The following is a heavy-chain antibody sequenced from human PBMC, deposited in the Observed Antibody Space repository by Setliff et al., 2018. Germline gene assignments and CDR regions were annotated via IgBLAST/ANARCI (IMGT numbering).Heavy chain of an antibody. Sequence: GGSLRLSCAASGFTFSRYWMGWVRQAPGMGPEWLANIKEDGSEKNYVDSVRGRFTISRDNAENSLYLQIYSLRAGDTAIYYCARCSSWHGHYPHFPYWGQGTLVTVSS. J-gene: IGHJ4*02. CDR1: GFTFSRYW. CDR3: ARCSSWHGHYPHFPY. V-gene: IGHV3-7*03. D-gene: IGHD6-13*01. CDR2: IKEDGSEK.